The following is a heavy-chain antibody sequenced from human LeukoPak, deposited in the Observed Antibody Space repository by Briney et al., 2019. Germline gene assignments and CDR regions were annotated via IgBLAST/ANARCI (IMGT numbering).Heavy chain of an antibody. V-gene: IGHV3-7*01. D-gene: IGHD6-13*01. Sequence: GGSLRLSCAASGFTFSSYWMSWVRQAPGKGLEWVANIKQDGSEKYYVESVKRRFTISRDNAKNSLYIPMNRLRAEDTAVYYCARGTPSSSWGEYYYYGMDVWGQGTTVTVSS. CDR1: GFTFSSYW. CDR2: IKQDGSEK. J-gene: IGHJ6*02. CDR3: ARGTPSSSWGEYYYYGMDV.